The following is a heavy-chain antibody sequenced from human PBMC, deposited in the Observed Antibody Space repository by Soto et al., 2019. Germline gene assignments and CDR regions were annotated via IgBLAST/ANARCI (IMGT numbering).Heavy chain of an antibody. V-gene: IGHV1-8*02. CDR3: AREDSRGSYYYYYYGMDV. CDR2: MNAYNGNT. CDR1: GYTFTSCD. J-gene: IGHJ6*02. Sequence: ASVKVSCKASGYTFTSCDINWVRQAPGQGLEWMGWMNAYNGNTSYAQKFQGRVTMTTNTSTSTAYMELRSLRSEDTAVYYCAREDSRGSYYYYYYGMDVWGQGTTVTVSS. D-gene: IGHD3-22*01.